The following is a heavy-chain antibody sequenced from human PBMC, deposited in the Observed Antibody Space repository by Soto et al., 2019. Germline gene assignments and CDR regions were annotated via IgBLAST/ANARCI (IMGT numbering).Heavy chain of an antibody. CDR1: GGSISSGDYY. V-gene: IGHV4-30-4*01. CDR2: IYYSGST. D-gene: IGHD6-13*01. J-gene: IGHJ5*02. Sequence: QVQLQESGPGLVKPSQTLSLTCTVSGGSISSGDYYWSWIRQPPGKGLEWIGYIYYSGSTYYNPSLKSRVTIAVXXSKNQFSLKLSSVTAADTAVYYCARERPDGSRLDPWGQGTLVTVSS. CDR3: ARERPDGSRLDP.